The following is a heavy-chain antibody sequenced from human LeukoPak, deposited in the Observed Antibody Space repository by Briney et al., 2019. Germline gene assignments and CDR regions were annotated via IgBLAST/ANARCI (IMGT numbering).Heavy chain of an antibody. CDR3: ARVSAAGMDPYYYYYMDV. D-gene: IGHD6-13*01. CDR2: VSAYNGNT. J-gene: IGHJ6*03. V-gene: IGHV1-18*01. CDR1: GYTFTSYG. Sequence: ASVKVSCKASGYTFTSYGISWVRQAPGQGLEWMGWVSAYNGNTNYAQKLQGRVTMTTDTSTSTAYMELRSLRSDDTAVYYCARVSAAGMDPYYYYYMDVWGKGTTVTVSS.